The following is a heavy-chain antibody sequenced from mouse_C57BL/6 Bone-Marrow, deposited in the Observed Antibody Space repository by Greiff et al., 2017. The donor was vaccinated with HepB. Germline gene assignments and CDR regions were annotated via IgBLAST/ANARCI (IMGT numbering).Heavy chain of an antibody. V-gene: IGHV1-69*01. Sequence: QVQLKQPGAELVMPGASVKLSCKASGYTFTSYWMHWVKQRPGQGLEWIGEIDPSDSYTNYNQKFKGKSTLTVDKSSSTAYMQLSSLTSEDSAVYYCAKGGSRGWFAYWGQGTLVTVSA. CDR2: IDPSDSYT. CDR1: GYTFTSYW. CDR3: AKGGSRGWFAY. J-gene: IGHJ3*01.